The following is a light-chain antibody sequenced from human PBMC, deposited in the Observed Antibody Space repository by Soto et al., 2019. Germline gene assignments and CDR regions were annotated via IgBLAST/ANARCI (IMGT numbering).Light chain of an antibody. CDR3: NSYTTSSTYV. CDR1: SSDVGSYNR. J-gene: IGLJ1*01. CDR2: DVT. V-gene: IGLV2-18*02. Sequence: QSVLTHPASVSGSPGQSITIACTRTSSDVGSYNRVSWYQQAPGTAPKLIIHDVTNRPSGVPDRFSGSKSGNTASLTVSGLQTEDEADYYCNSYTTSSTYVFGTGTKVTVL.